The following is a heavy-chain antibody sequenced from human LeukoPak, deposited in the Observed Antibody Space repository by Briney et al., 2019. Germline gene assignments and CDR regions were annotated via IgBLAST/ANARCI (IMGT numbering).Heavy chain of an antibody. D-gene: IGHD6-19*01. Sequence: GGSLRLSCAASGLTFDDYGLSWVRQAPGKGMEWVSGINWIGGSTGYAESVKGRFTISRDNAKNSLYLQMNSLRAEDTAVYYCARDEAVAGFDYWGQGTLVTVSS. CDR3: ARDEAVAGFDY. CDR2: INWIGGST. CDR1: GLTFDDYG. V-gene: IGHV3-20*04. J-gene: IGHJ4*02.